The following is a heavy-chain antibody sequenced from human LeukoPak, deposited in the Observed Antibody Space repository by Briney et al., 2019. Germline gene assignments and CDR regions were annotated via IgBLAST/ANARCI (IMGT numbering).Heavy chain of an antibody. V-gene: IGHV3-23*01. CDR3: AKLKGPYGDPNDAFDI. J-gene: IGHJ3*02. CDR2: ISGSGGST. D-gene: IGHD4-17*01. Sequence: GGPLRLSCVPSGITFSSYAMSWVRQAPGKGLEWVSAISGSGGSTYYADSVKGRFTISRDNSKNTLYLQMNTLRAEDTAVYYCAKLKGPYGDPNDAFDIWGQGTMVTVSS. CDR1: GITFSSYA.